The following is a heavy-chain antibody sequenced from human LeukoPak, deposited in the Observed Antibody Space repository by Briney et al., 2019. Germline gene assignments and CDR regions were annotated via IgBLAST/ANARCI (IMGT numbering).Heavy chain of an antibody. CDR3: ARHTYSGYDLAY. V-gene: IGHV4-39*01. CDR2: ISYSAST. J-gene: IGHJ4*02. CDR1: GGTIRSSPLY. Sequence: PSETLTLTCTASGGTIRSSPLYWGWNRQPPGKGLEWIGSISYSASTYYNPSLKSRVTISVDTTKNHFSLKLTSVTAADTAVYYCARHTYSGYDLAYWGQGTLVTVSS. D-gene: IGHD5-12*01.